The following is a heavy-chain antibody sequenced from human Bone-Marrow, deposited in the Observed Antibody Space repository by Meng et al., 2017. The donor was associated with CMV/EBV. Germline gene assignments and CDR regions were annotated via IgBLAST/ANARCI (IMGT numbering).Heavy chain of an antibody. CDR1: GYTFIDYD. J-gene: IGHJ5*02. D-gene: IGHD2-2*01. CDR2: MDPNTGDS. CDR3: AKGLRRCSSTNCYPRLGP. Sequence: ASVKVSCKTFGYTFIDYDIAWLRLAPGQRLQWMGWMDPNTGDSGSVRSFQGRVTMTRDTSIDTAYMELHSLTSADTAIYYCAKGLRRCSSTNCYPRLGPWGQGTLVTVSS. V-gene: IGHV1-8*01.